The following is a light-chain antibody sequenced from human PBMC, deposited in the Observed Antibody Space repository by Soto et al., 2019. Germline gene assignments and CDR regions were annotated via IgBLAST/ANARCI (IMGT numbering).Light chain of an antibody. V-gene: IGLV2-8*01. Sequence: QSVLTQPPSASGSPGLSVTISCTGTSSDVGGYNYVSWYQQHPGKAPKLMIYEVSKRPSGVPDRFSGSKSGNTASLTVSGLQAEDEADYYCSSYAGSNNLGVFGTGTKLTVL. J-gene: IGLJ1*01. CDR1: SSDVGGYNY. CDR2: EVS. CDR3: SSYAGSNNLGV.